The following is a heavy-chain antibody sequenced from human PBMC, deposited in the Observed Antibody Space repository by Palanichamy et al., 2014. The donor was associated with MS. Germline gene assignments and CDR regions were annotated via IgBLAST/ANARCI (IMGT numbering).Heavy chain of an antibody. J-gene: IGHJ4*02. CDR3: ARGSSDM. Sequence: QVQLVQSGAEVKRPGASVKVSCTASGYTFTSFDINWVRQATGQGLEWVGWTNPNSGNTGYSQKFQGRVTMTRNTSTGTAYMELNSLRSEDTAVYYCARGSSDMWGQGTLVTVSS. V-gene: IGHV1-8*01. CDR1: GYTFTSFD. CDR2: TNPNSGNT. D-gene: IGHD2-15*01.